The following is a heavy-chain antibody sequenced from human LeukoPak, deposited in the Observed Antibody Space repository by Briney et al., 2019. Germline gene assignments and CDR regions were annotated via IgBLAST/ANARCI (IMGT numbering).Heavy chain of an antibody. J-gene: IGHJ4*02. Sequence: GGSLRLSCAAYGFTFRTYAMSWVRQAPGKGLEWVSGISGSGGSTYYADSVKGRFNISRDNAKNTLYLQMSSLRAEDTAVYYCAKGAYYDISTGASDYWGQGTLVTVSS. D-gene: IGHD3-9*01. CDR3: AKGAYYDISTGASDY. V-gene: IGHV3-23*01. CDR2: ISGSGGST. CDR1: GFTFRTYA.